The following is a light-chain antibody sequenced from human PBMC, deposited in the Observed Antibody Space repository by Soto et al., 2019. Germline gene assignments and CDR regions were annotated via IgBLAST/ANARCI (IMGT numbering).Light chain of an antibody. J-gene: IGKJ1*01. CDR2: GAS. CDR3: QQYGSSPWT. Sequence: EIVLTQSPGTLSLSPGERATLSCRASQSVSSSYLAWYQQKPGQAPRLLIYGASSKATGIPDRFNDSGSGTDFFFSISRLEPEDFAVYYCQQYGSSPWTFGQGTKV. V-gene: IGKV3-20*01. CDR1: QSVSSSY.